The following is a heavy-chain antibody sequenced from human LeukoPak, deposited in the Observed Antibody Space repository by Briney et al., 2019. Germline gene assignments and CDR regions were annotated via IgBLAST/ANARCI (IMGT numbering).Heavy chain of an antibody. CDR1: GFTFSSSW. V-gene: IGHV3-52*01. J-gene: IGHJ4*02. Sequence: GGSLRLSCAASGFTFSSSWMHWVCQAPEKGLEWVADIKCDGSEKYYVDSVKGRFTISRDNAKNSLYLQMNSLRAEDTAVYYCARISNSGYWGQGTLVTVSS. D-gene: IGHD1-26*01. CDR2: IKCDGSEK. CDR3: ARISNSGY.